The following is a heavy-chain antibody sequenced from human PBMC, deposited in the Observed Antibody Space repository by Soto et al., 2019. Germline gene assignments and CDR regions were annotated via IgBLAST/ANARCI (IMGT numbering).Heavy chain of an antibody. CDR1: GFTFDSYS. V-gene: IGHV3-48*02. Sequence: EVQLVESGGGLIRPGGSLRLSCAASGFTFDSYSMNWVRQAPGKGLEWVAYISNTSRTRYYADSVKGRITISRDNAKNSLYRQLNRLREEDTALYYGARDRSAAARRGGMDVWGQGIGVTVSS. D-gene: IGHD6-6*01. CDR3: ARDRSAAARRGGMDV. J-gene: IGHJ6*02. CDR2: ISNTSRTR.